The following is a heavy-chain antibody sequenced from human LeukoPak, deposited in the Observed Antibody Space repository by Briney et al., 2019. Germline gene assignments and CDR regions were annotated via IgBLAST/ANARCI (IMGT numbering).Heavy chain of an antibody. V-gene: IGHV4-59*08. CDR3: ARGYSSSWYYFDY. Sequence: KPSETLSLTCTVSGGSISNYYWSWIRQPPGKGLEWIGYVHYSGSTNYNPSLKSRATISVDTSKSQFSQKLSSVTAADTAIYYCARGYSSSWYYFDYWGQGTLVTVSS. J-gene: IGHJ4*02. CDR1: GGSISNYY. D-gene: IGHD6-13*01. CDR2: VHYSGST.